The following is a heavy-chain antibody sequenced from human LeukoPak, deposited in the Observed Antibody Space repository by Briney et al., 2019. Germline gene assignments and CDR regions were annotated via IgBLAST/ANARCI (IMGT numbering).Heavy chain of an antibody. CDR2: ISYDGSNK. Sequence: PGGSLRLSCAASGFTFRSYAMHWVRQAPGKGLEWVAVISYDGSNKYYADSVKGRFTISRDNSKNTLYLQMNSLRAEDTAVYYCARPSDSGSLLCGFDYWGQGTLVTVSS. CDR1: GFTFRSYA. J-gene: IGHJ4*02. V-gene: IGHV3-30-3*01. D-gene: IGHD1-26*01. CDR3: ARPSDSGSLLCGFDY.